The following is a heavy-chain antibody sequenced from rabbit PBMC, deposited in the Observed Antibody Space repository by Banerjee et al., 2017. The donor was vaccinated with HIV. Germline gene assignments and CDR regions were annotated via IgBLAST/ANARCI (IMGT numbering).Heavy chain of an antibody. CDR3: ARVPYDDYGEGRLDL. CDR2: INTGSGNT. V-gene: IGHV1S40*01. J-gene: IGHJ3*01. D-gene: IGHD2-1*01. Sequence: QSLEESGGDLVKPGASLTLTCTASGFSLSSSYYMCWVRQAPGKGLEWIGCINTGSGNTYYASWAKGRFTISKTSSTTVTLQMTSLTAADTATYFCARVPYDDYGEGRLDLWGQGTLVT. CDR1: GFSLSSSYY.